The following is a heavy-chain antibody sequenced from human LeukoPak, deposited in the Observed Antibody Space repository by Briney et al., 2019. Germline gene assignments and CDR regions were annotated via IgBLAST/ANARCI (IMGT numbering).Heavy chain of an antibody. Sequence: PGGSLRLSCAASGFTFSDYYMSWIRQAPGKGLEWVSAISGSGGSTYYADSVKGRFTISRDNSKNTLYLQMNSLRAEDTAVYYCAKGNDILTGSPFDYWGQGTLVTVSS. CDR3: AKGNDILTGSPFDY. V-gene: IGHV3-23*01. CDR1: GFTFSDYY. D-gene: IGHD3-9*01. CDR2: ISGSGGST. J-gene: IGHJ4*02.